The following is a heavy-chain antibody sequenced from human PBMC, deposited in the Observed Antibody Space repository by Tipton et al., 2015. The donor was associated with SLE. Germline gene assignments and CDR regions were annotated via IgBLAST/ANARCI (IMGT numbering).Heavy chain of an antibody. CDR3: ARGRITMIRGVTSDAFDI. CDR1: GGSISSHY. V-gene: IGHV4-59*11. Sequence: TLSLTCTVSGGSISSHYWSWIRQPPGKGLEWIGYIYYSGSTNYNPSLKSRVTISVDTSKNQFSLKLSSVTAADTAVYYCARGRITMIRGVTSDAFDIWGQGTMVTVSS. D-gene: IGHD3-10*01. CDR2: IYYSGST. J-gene: IGHJ3*02.